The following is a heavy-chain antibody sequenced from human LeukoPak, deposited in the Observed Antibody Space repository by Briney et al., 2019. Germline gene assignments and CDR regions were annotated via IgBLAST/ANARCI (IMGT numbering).Heavy chain of an antibody. V-gene: IGHV4-30-4*08. J-gene: IGHJ5*02. D-gene: IGHD3-10*01. Sequence: SQTLSLTCTVSGGSISCGDYYWSWIRQPRGKGLEWIGYIYYNGSTYYNPSLKSRVTISVDTSKNQFSLKLSSVTAADTAVYYCARTSLGGAWFDPWGQGTLVTVSS. CDR3: ARTSLGGAWFDP. CDR2: IYYNGST. CDR1: GGSISCGDYY.